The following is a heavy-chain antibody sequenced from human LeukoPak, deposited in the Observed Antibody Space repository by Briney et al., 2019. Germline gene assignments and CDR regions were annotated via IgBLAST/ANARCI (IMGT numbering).Heavy chain of an antibody. CDR3: ARHYCRSTSCFLDY. CDR1: GGSINGYY. Sequence: SETLSLRCSVSGGSINGYYWSWIRQSAGKGLEWIGRIYSLGSTIYSPSSQSRVTMSLDTSKKHFSPNLTSVPAAATAVYFCARHYCRSTSCFLDYWGQGTLVTVSS. CDR2: IYSLGST. J-gene: IGHJ4*02. V-gene: IGHV4-4*07. D-gene: IGHD2-2*01.